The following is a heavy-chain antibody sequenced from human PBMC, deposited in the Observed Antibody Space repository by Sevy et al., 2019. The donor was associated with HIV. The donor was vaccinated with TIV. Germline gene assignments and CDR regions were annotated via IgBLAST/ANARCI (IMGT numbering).Heavy chain of an antibody. D-gene: IGHD3-22*01. J-gene: IGHJ6*02. CDR2: IKQDGSEK. V-gene: IGHV3-7*03. CDR1: GFTFSSYW. CDR3: ARAGYYDSSGYYWGYYYYYGMDV. Sequence: GGSLRLSCVASGFTFSSYWMSWVRQAPGKGLEWVANIKQDGSEKYYVDSVKGRFTISRDNAKNSLYLQMNSLRAEDTAVYYCARAGYYDSSGYYWGYYYYYGMDVWGQGTTVTVSS.